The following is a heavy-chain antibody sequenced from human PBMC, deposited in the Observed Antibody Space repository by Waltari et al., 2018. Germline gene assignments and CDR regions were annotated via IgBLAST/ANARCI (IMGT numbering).Heavy chain of an antibody. CDR1: GSTFTSYY. J-gene: IGHJ4*02. V-gene: IGHV1-46*01. D-gene: IGHD4-17*01. CDR2: INPSGGST. CDR3: ARVSKAVGLRYFDY. Sequence: QVQLVQSGAEVKKPGASVKVSCTASGSTFTSYYMHWVRQSPGQGLEWMGIINPSGGSTSYAQKFQGRVTMTRDTSTSTVYMELSSLRSEDTAVYYCARVSKAVGLRYFDYWGQGTLVTVSS.